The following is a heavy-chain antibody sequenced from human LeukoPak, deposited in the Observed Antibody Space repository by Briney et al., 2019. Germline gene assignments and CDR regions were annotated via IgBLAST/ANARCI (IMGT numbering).Heavy chain of an antibody. CDR2: LNPNSGDT. Sequence: GASVSVSCKASGYTFTDYYMHWVRQAPGQGLEYMGWLNPNSGDTNHAQIFQGRVTLTRDTSISTAYMELSSLRSDDSAVYYCAGEYCSGGNCRQGFDFWGQGTLVTVSS. V-gene: IGHV1-2*02. D-gene: IGHD2-15*01. CDR3: AGEYCSGGNCRQGFDF. J-gene: IGHJ4*02. CDR1: GYTFTDYY.